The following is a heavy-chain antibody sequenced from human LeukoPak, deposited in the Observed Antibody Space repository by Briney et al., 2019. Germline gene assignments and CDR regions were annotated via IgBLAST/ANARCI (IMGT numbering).Heavy chain of an antibody. D-gene: IGHD1-20*01. CDR3: AKDRLTGTPYYFDY. J-gene: IGHJ4*02. CDR1: GFTFSTYA. CDR2: ISGSGGST. V-gene: IGHV3-23*01. Sequence: GGSLRLSCAGSGFTFSTYAMHWVRQAPGKGLEWVSGISGSGGSTYYADSVKGRFTISRDNSKNTLYLQMDSLRAEDTAVYYCAKDRLTGTPYYFDYWGQGTLVTVSS.